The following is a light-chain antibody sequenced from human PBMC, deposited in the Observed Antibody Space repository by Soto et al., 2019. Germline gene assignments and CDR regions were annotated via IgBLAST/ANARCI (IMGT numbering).Light chain of an antibody. CDR2: EGS. CDR1: SSDVGSYNL. CDR3: CSYAGSSTSYV. Sequence: QPVLTQPASVSGSPGQSITISCTGTSSDVGSYNLVSWYQQHPGKAPKLRIYEGSKRPSGVSHRFSGSKSGNTASLTISGLQAEDEADYYCCSYAGSSTSYVFGTGTKLTVL. J-gene: IGLJ1*01. V-gene: IGLV2-23*01.